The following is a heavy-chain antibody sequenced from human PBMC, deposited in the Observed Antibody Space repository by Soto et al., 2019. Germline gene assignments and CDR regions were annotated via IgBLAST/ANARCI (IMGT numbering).Heavy chain of an antibody. Sequence: EVQLVESGGGLVEPGGSLRLSCAASGFTFSHARMNWVRQAPGKGLEWVGRIYRQTDGGTTNYAAPVKGRFTISRDDSKNTLFLQMDSLKNEDTAVYSCTATDHPYFDYWGQGTLVTVSS. V-gene: IGHV3-15*07. J-gene: IGHJ4*02. CDR3: TATDHPYFDY. CDR2: IYRQTDGGTT. CDR1: GFTFSHAR.